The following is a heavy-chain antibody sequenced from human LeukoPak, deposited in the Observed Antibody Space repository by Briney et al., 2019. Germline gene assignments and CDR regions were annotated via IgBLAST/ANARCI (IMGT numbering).Heavy chain of an antibody. Sequence: GGSLRLSCAASGFTFSSYAMSWVRQAPGKGLEWVSAISGSGGSTYYADSVKGRFTISRDNSKNTLYLQMNSLRAEDTAVYYCAKEITYYYDSSGYYYERYFQHWGQGTLVTVSS. V-gene: IGHV3-23*01. J-gene: IGHJ1*01. CDR3: AKEITYYYDSSGYYYERYFQH. D-gene: IGHD3-22*01. CDR1: GFTFSSYA. CDR2: ISGSGGST.